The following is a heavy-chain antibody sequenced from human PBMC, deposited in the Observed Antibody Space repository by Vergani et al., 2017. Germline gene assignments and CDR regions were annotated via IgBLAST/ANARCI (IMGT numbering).Heavy chain of an antibody. CDR3: ARENTYYYDSSGYYGY. V-gene: IGHV1-69*04. CDR1: GGTFSSYA. CDR2: IIPILGIA. J-gene: IGHJ4*02. Sequence: QVQLVQSGAEVKKPGSSVKVSCKASGGTFSSYAISWVRQAPGQGLEWMGRIIPILGIANYARKFQGRVTITADKSTSTAYMELSSLRSEDTAVYYCARENTYYYDSSGYYGYWGQATLVTVSS. D-gene: IGHD3-22*01.